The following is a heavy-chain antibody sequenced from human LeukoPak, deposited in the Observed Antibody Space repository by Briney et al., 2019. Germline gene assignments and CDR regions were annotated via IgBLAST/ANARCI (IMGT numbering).Heavy chain of an antibody. V-gene: IGHV1-18*01. CDR1: GYTFSSYE. Sequence: GASVKVSCKASGYTFSSYEINWVRQAPGQGLEWMGGISTHKGNTNYAQKFQGRVTMTTATSTSTAYMELRSLRSDDTAVYYCARVRSASAGTASAFDIWGQGTMVTVSP. CDR2: ISTHKGNT. J-gene: IGHJ3*02. CDR3: ARVRSASAGTASAFDI. D-gene: IGHD2-21*02.